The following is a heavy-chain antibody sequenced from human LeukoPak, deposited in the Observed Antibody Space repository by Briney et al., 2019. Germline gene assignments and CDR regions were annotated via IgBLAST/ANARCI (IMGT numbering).Heavy chain of an antibody. D-gene: IGHD2-21*01. CDR1: GGSFNGYY. J-gene: IGHJ4*02. CDR2: MNHSRST. V-gene: IGHV4-34*01. CDR3: ATLRGDQNY. Sequence: SETLSLTCAVYGGSFNGYYLTWIRQPPGKGLEWIGEMNHSRSTNYNPSLKSRVTISVDTSKNHYSLKVSSVTAADTAVYYCATLRGDQNYWGQGTLVTVSA.